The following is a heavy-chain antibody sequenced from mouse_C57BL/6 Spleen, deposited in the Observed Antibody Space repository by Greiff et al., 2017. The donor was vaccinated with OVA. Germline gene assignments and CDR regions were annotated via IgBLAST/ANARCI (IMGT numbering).Heavy chain of an antibody. Sequence: QVQLQQPGAELVKPGASVKVSCKASGYTFTSYWMHWVKQRPGQGLEWLGRIHPSDSDTNYNQKFKGKATLTVAKSSSTAYMQLSSQTSEDSAIYNCAMGLATAYWGQGTTLTVSS. D-gene: IGHD1-2*01. V-gene: IGHV1-74*01. CDR2: IHPSDSDT. J-gene: IGHJ2*01. CDR1: GYTFTSYW. CDR3: AMGLATAY.